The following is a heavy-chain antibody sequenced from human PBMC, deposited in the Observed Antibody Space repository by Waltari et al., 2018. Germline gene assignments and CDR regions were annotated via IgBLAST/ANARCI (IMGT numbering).Heavy chain of an antibody. CDR1: GYTFTDFF. Sequence: QVQLVQSGAEVKKSGASVKVSCKASGYTFTDFFIHWVRQAPGQGLEWMGRINPKSGDTSDAQRFQGRVTMTGDTSISTAYMEVTGLRSDDTAIYYCARSGGGTTSFGVAEWGQGSLVTVSS. CDR2: INPKSGDT. V-gene: IGHV1-2*06. CDR3: ARSGGGTTSFGVAE. J-gene: IGHJ4*02. D-gene: IGHD3-3*01.